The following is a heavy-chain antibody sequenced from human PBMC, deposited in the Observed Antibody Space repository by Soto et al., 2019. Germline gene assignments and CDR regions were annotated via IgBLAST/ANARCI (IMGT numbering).Heavy chain of an antibody. D-gene: IGHD3-9*01. V-gene: IGHV1-69*08. CDR3: ARDYDSLGGMDV. Sequence: QVQLVQSGAEVKKPGSSVKVSCKASGGTFSSYTISWVRQAPGQGLEWMGRIIPILGIANYAQKFQGRVTITADKSTSTAYMELSSLRSEDTAVYYCARDYDSLGGMDVWGQGTTVTVSS. CDR1: GGTFSSYT. J-gene: IGHJ6*02. CDR2: IIPILGIA.